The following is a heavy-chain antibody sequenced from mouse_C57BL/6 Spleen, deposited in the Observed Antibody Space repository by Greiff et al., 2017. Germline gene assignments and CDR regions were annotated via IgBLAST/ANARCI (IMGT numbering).Heavy chain of an antibody. CDR1: GFTFSSYA. D-gene: IGHD3-3*01. CDR3: ARGGDGAMDY. J-gene: IGHJ4*01. Sequence: EVKLVESGGGLVKPGGSLKLSCAASGFTFSSYAMSWVRQTPDKRLEWVATISDGGSYTYYPDNVKGRFTISRDNAKNNLYLQMSHLKSEDTAMYYCARGGDGAMDYWGQGTSVTVSS. CDR2: ISDGGSYT. V-gene: IGHV5-4*03.